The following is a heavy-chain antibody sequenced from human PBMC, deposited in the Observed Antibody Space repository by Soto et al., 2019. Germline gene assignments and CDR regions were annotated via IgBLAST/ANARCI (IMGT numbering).Heavy chain of an antibody. CDR2: ISSYNGDT. J-gene: IGHJ6*02. Sequence: QVQLVQSGAEVKKPGASVKVSCKASGYTFTRSGISWVRQAPGQGPEWMGGISSYNGDTNYAQTFQGRVTMTTDTSTSTAYMELRSLRSDDTAVYYCAREGVAPYYYYGMDVWGQGTPVTVSS. CDR1: GYTFTRSG. D-gene: IGHD5-12*01. CDR3: AREGVAPYYYYGMDV. V-gene: IGHV1-18*01.